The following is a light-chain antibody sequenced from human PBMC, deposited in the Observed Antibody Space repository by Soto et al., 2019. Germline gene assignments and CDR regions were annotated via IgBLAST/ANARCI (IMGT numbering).Light chain of an antibody. V-gene: IGLV2-14*01. J-gene: IGLJ2*01. CDR3: SSYTGSSTVV. CDR1: SSDIGGYNY. Sequence: QSALTQPASVSGSPRQSITISCTGTSSDIGGYNYVSWYQQHPGKAPKLIIYDVSNLPSGVSNRFSGSKSGNMASLTISGLQAEDEADYYCSSYTGSSTVVFGVGSKVTVL. CDR2: DVS.